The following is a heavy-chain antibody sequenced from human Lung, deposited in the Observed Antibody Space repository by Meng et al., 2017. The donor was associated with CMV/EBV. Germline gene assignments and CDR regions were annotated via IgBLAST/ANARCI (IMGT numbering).Heavy chain of an antibody. Sequence: GESLKISCTASGVTFGDYSMNWVRQAPGKGLEWVGFIASKAYGGTTEYAASVKGRFTISRDDSKSLAYLQMNRLKAEDTALYYCTTGYCSGGYCYSFVIDHWXQGTXVTVSS. J-gene: IGHJ4*02. CDR1: GVTFGDYS. CDR3: TTGYCSGGYCYSFVIDH. CDR2: IASKAYGGTT. V-gene: IGHV3-49*04. D-gene: IGHD2-15*01.